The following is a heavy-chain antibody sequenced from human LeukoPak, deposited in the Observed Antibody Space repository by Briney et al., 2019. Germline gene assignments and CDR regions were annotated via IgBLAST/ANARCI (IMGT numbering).Heavy chain of an antibody. CDR1: GYTFTSNG. J-gene: IGHJ4*02. CDR2: INPYIDNT. V-gene: IGHV1-18*01. D-gene: IGHD4-11*01. CDR3: ARVDSRSNACDY. Sequence: PGASVKVSCKASGYTFTSNGISWVRQAPGQGLEWMGWINPYIDNTNYAQKLQGRVTMTTDTSTTTAYMELRSLRSDDTAVYYCARVDSRSNACDYWGQGTPVTVSS.